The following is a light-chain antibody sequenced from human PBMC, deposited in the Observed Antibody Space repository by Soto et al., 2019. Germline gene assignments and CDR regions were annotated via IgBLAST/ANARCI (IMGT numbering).Light chain of an antibody. CDR1: QGISTY. CDR2: GES. Sequence: DIQLTQSPSFLSASVGARVTITCRASQGISTYFAWYLHRPVKAPKLLIYGESTLQSGVPSRFSGSGSGTEFPRTISSLQPEDFGPYYCQQLNSDWYAFGQGTKLEVK. V-gene: IGKV1-9*01. J-gene: IGKJ2*01. CDR3: QQLNSDWYA.